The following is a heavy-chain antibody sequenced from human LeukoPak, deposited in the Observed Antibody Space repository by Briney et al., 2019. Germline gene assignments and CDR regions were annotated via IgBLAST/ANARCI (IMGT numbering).Heavy chain of an antibody. Sequence: GGSLRLSCAASGFAFSSYWMSWVRQAPGKGLEWVANIKQDGSEKYYVDSVKGRFTISRDNAENSLYLQMNSLRAEDTAVYYCARDPSYSSSWSYYYYGMDVWGKGTTVTVSS. V-gene: IGHV3-7*03. CDR2: IKQDGSEK. CDR1: GFAFSSYW. D-gene: IGHD6-13*01. CDR3: ARDPSYSSSWSYYYYGMDV. J-gene: IGHJ6*04.